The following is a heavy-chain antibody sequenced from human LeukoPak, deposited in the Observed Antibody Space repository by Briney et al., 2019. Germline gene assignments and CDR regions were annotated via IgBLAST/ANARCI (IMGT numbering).Heavy chain of an antibody. CDR2: IKEDGSEK. J-gene: IGHJ5*02. D-gene: IGHD2-15*01. CDR1: GFTFSNNW. V-gene: IGHV3-7*04. Sequence: GGSLRLSCAASGFTFSNNWMSWVRLAPGKGLEWVANIKEDGSEKNYVDSVKGRFTISRDNSKKSLYLQMNSLRAEDTGVYYCARAVASNWFDPWGQGALVTVSS. CDR3: ARAVASNWFDP.